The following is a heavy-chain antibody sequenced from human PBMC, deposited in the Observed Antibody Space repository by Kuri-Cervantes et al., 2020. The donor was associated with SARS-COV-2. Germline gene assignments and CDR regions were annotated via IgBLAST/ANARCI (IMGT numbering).Heavy chain of an antibody. V-gene: IGHV3-33*08. D-gene: IGHD3-16*01. Sequence: GESLKISCAASGFTFSSYGMHWVRQAPGKGLEWVAVIWYDGSNKYYADSVKGRFTISRDNSKNTLYLQMNSLRAEDTAVYYCAREGREGGGMDVWGQGTTVTVSS. CDR1: GFTFSSYG. CDR2: IWYDGSNK. CDR3: AREGREGGGMDV. J-gene: IGHJ6*02.